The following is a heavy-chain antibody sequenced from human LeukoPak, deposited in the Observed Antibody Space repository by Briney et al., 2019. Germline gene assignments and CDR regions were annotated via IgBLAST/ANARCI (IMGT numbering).Heavy chain of an antibody. CDR2: ISSSSSYI. V-gene: IGHV3-21*01. J-gene: IGHJ4*02. CDR1: GFNFRRYS. CDR3: ARDYYGSGSYREYYFDY. D-gene: IGHD3-10*01. Sequence: GALRLSCAASGFNFRRYSMNWVRPATGKGLEWDSSISSSSSYIYYEDPVKGRFNISRDNAKNSLYLQMNSLRAEDTAVYYCARDYYGSGSYREYYFDYWGQGTLVTVSS.